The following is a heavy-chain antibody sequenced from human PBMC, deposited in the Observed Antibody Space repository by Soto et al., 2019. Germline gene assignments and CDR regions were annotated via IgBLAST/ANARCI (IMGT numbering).Heavy chain of an antibody. D-gene: IGHD3-16*01. CDR1: GFSLTTGGVG. V-gene: IGHV2-5*01. CDR3: AHRLTGYGMAV. J-gene: IGHJ6*02. CDR2: LYWNTEK. Sequence: QITLKESGPTLVKPTQTLTLTCTFSGFSLTTGGVGVGWFRQPPGKALEWLADLYWNTEKNHSPSLRGRLIIAKDTSRDQVFLTVTNVDPTDTATYYCAHRLTGYGMAVWGQGTTVTVSS.